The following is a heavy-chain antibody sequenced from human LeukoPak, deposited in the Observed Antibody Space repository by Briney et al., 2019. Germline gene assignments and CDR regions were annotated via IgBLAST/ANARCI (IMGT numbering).Heavy chain of an antibody. CDR3: AREGYGGNNFDY. D-gene: IGHD4-17*01. V-gene: IGHV4-59*12. CDR2: IYYSGST. CDR1: GGSISSYY. J-gene: IGHJ4*02. Sequence: SETLSLTCTVSGGSISSYYWSWIRQPPGKGLEWIGYIYYSGSTNYNPSLKSRVTISVDTSKNQFSLKLSSVTAADTAVYYCAREGYGGNNFDYWGQGTLVTVSS.